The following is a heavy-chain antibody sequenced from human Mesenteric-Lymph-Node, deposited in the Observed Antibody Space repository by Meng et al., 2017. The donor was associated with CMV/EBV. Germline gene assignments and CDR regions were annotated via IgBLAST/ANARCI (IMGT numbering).Heavy chain of an antibody. J-gene: IGHJ3*02. Sequence: GESLKISCAASGFTFSSYAMHWVRQAPGKGLEWVAVISYDGSNKYYADSVKGRFTISRDNSKNTLYLQMNSLRAEDTAVYYCASTHMRDAFDIWGQGTMVT. V-gene: IGHV3-30*04. D-gene: IGHD2-15*01. CDR3: ASTHMRDAFDI. CDR2: ISYDGSNK. CDR1: GFTFSSYA.